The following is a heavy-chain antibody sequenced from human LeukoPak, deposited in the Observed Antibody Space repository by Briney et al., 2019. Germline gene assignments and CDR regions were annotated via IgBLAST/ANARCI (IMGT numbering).Heavy chain of an antibody. J-gene: IGHJ3*02. CDR3: AKDPNGDYIGTFDI. V-gene: IGHV3-23*01. D-gene: IGHD4-17*01. CDR1: KFNFNSYG. Sequence: GGSLRLSCTTSKFNFNSYGMTWVGQAPGKGLEWVSSISGSGGSTQYAASVQGRFTISRDNSKNTLYLQMNSLRAEDTAVYYCAKDPNGDYIGTFDIWGQGTMVTVSS. CDR2: ISGSGGST.